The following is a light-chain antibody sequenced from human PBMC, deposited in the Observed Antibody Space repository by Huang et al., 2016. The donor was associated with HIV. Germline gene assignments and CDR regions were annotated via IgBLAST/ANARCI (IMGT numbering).Light chain of an antibody. CDR1: QIVSSH. CDR3: QQYNDFRST. J-gene: IGKJ3*01. V-gene: IGKV3-15*01. Sequence: ETVMTQSPVTLSVSPWDRASLSCRSSQIVSSHLACYQQTPGQAPRLLIYAASTRATGFPARCSGSGAGTEFPLTISTLQSEDSAVYYCQQYNDFRSTFGPGTRVEIK. CDR2: AAS.